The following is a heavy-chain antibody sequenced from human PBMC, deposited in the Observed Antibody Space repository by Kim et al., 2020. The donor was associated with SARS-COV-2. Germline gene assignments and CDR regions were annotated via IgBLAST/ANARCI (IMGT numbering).Heavy chain of an antibody. CDR3: AKGKRLVFLPAGNWFDP. D-gene: IGHD3-16*01. V-gene: IGHV3-30*02. J-gene: IGHJ5*02. Sequence: VKGRFTISRDNSKNTLYLQMNSLRAEDTAVYYCAKGKRLVFLPAGNWFDPWGQGTLVTVSS.